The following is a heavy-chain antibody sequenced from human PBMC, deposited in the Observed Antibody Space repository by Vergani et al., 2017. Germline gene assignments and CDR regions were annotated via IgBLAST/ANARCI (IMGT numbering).Heavy chain of an antibody. D-gene: IGHD6-13*01. CDR2: IYHYGST. CDR3: ARKAAGVNWFDP. J-gene: IGHJ5*02. Sequence: QVQLQESCPGLVKASETLSLTCAVSGYSINSGYYWGWIRQPPGKGLEWIGSIYHYGSTYYNPSLKSRVTISIDTSKNHFYLRLSSVTAADTAVYYCARKAAGVNWFDPWGQGNMVTVSS. CDR1: GYSINSGYY. V-gene: IGHV4-38-2*01.